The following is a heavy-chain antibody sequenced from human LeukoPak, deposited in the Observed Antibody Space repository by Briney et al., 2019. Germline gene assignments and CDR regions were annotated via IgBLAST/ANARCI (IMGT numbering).Heavy chain of an antibody. CDR3: ARDRVGIIPYAFDI. D-gene: IGHD3-3*01. CDR2: ISGSGGST. Sequence: PGGSLRLSCAASGFTFSSYAMSWVRQASGKWLEWVSAISGSGGSTYYAASVKGRFTISRDNSKNTLYLQMNSLRAEDTAVYYCARDRVGIIPYAFDIWGQGTMVTVSS. CDR1: GFTFSSYA. J-gene: IGHJ3*02. V-gene: IGHV3-23*01.